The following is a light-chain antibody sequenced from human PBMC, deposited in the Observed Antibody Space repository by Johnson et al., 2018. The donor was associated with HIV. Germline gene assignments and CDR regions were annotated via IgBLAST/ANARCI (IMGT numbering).Light chain of an antibody. V-gene: IGLV1-51*02. CDR2: ENN. Sequence: QSVLTQPPSVSAAPGQKVTISCSGSSSNIGNNYVSWYQQLPGTAPKLLIYENNKRPSGIPDRFSGSKSGTSATLGITGPHTGAEADYYCGTWDSSLSAPYVFGTGTKVTVL. CDR1: SSNIGNNY. CDR3: GTWDSSLSAPYV. J-gene: IGLJ1*01.